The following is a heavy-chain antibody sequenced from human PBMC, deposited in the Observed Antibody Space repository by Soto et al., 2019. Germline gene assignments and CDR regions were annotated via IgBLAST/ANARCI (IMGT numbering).Heavy chain of an antibody. Sequence: QVQLVQSGGEVKKPGASVKVSCKTSGYSFTTYGISWVRQAPGQGLEWMGWISAYNGNTNYAQKLQDSVTMTTDTSTSTADMELRSLRSDDTAVYYCAGEGPASYYCYGMDVWGQGSTVTVSS. J-gene: IGHJ6*02. CDR1: GYSFTTYG. CDR3: AGEGPASYYCYGMDV. V-gene: IGHV1-18*01. CDR2: ISAYNGNT.